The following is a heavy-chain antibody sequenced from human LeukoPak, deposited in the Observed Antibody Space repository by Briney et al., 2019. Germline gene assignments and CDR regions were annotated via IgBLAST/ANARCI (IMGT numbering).Heavy chain of an antibody. D-gene: IGHD2-15*01. J-gene: IGHJ6*02. CDR2: KKEDGSEK. V-gene: IGHV3-7*04. CDR3: ARDGSGDRYYYYGMDV. Sequence: PGGSLRLSCAASGFTFSSYWMSWVRQAPGKGLEWVATKKEDGSEKYYVDSVKGRFTISRDNAKNSLYLQMNSLRAEDTAVYYCARDGSGDRYYYYGMDVWGQGTTVTVSS. CDR1: GFTFSSYW.